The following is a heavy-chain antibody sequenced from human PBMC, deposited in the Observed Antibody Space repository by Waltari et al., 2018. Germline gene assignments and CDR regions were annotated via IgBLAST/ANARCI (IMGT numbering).Heavy chain of an antibody. Sequence: QVQLQQWGAGLLKPSETLSLTCAVYGGSFSGYYWSWIRQPPGKGLEWIGEINHSGSTNYNPSLKSRVTISVDTSKNQFSLKLSSVTAADTAVYYCARVSPDSSGWYEGIHYQHWGQGTLVTVSS. D-gene: IGHD6-19*01. CDR1: GGSFSGYY. V-gene: IGHV4-34*01. CDR3: ARVSPDSSGWYEGIHYQH. J-gene: IGHJ1*01. CDR2: INHSGST.